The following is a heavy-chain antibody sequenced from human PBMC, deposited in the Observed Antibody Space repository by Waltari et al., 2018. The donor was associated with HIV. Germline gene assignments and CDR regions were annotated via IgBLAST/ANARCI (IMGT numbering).Heavy chain of an antibody. J-gene: IGHJ3*02. D-gene: IGHD5-18*01. V-gene: IGHV4-4*07. CDR3: ARDRPTAMGDAFDI. CDR1: GGSISSYY. Sequence: QVQLQESGPGLVKPSETLSLTCTVPGGSISSYYWSWIRQPAGKGLEWIGRIYTSGSTNYNPSLKSRVTMSVDTSKNQFSLKLSSVTAADTAVYYCARDRPTAMGDAFDIWGQGTMVTVSS. CDR2: IYTSGST.